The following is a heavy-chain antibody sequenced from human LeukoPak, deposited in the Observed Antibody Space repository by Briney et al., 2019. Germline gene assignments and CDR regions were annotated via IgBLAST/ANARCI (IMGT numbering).Heavy chain of an antibody. D-gene: IGHD2-15*01. J-gene: IGHJ3*02. Sequence: GGSLRLSCAASGFTFSSYAMSWVRQAPGKGLEWVSTISGSGDTTYYADSVKGRFTISRDNSKNTLYLQMNSLRVEDTAVYYCAKSKGSSGGAFDIWGQGTMVTVSS. CDR3: AKSKGSSGGAFDI. CDR1: GFTFSSYA. V-gene: IGHV3-23*01. CDR2: ISGSGDTT.